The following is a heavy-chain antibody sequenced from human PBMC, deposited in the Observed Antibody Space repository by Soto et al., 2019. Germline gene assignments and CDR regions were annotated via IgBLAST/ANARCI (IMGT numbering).Heavy chain of an antibody. D-gene: IGHD4-4*01. J-gene: IGHJ3*01. CDR1: GFSFSDHY. V-gene: IGHV3-72*01. Sequence: GGSLRLSCAASGFSFSDHYMDWVRQAPGKGLEWVGRTRNKANSYTTEYAASVKGRFTISRDDSKNSLYLQMNSLKTEDTAVFYCARVPTAGPGRFVLDFWGQGIMVTVSS. CDR2: TRNKANSYTT. CDR3: ARVPTAGPGRFVLDF.